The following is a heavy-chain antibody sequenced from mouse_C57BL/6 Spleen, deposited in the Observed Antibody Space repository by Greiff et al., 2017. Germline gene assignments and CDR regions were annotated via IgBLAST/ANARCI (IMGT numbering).Heavy chain of an antibody. Sequence: EVLLVESGTVLARPGASVKMSCKTSGYTFTSYWMHWVKQRPGQGLEWIGDIYPGNSDTSYNEKFKGKAKLTVVTSASTAYMELSSLTNEDASVFDCTRRQYGSYAKDCWGQGTSVTVAS. V-gene: IGHV1-5*01. CDR1: GYTFTSYW. CDR3: TRRQYGSYAKDC. CDR2: IYPGNSDT. J-gene: IGHJ4*01. D-gene: IGHD1-2*01.